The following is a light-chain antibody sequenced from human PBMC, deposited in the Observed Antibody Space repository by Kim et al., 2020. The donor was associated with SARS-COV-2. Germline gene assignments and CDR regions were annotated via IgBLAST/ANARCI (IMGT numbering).Light chain of an antibody. V-gene: IGLV3-19*01. J-gene: IGLJ1*01. Sequence: SSELTQDPAVSVALGQTVRITCQGDSLRSYYASWYQQKPGQAPVLVIYGKNSRPSGIPDRFSGSSSGNTASLTITGARAEDEADYYCNYRDSSDGHFVFG. CDR1: SLRSYY. CDR3: NYRDSSDGHFV. CDR2: GKN.